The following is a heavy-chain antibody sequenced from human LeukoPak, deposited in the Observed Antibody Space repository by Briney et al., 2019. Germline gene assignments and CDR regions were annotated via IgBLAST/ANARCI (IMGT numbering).Heavy chain of an antibody. D-gene: IGHD3-16*02. V-gene: IGHV4-59*08. Sequence: SETLSLTCTGSGFSISCFYWRWIRHPPGKGWVGMGYTYYSGSTNYNPSLKSRVTISVDTSKNQFSLKLSSVTAADTAVYYCARQAAYDYVWGSYRSGYFDYWGQGTLVTVSS. CDR3: ARQAAYDYVWGSYRSGYFDY. CDR1: GFSISCFY. CDR2: TYYSGST. J-gene: IGHJ4*02.